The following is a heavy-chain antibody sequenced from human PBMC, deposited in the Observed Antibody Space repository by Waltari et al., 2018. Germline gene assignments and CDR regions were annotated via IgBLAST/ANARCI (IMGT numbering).Heavy chain of an antibody. J-gene: IGHJ6*03. D-gene: IGHD2-2*01. V-gene: IGHV4-34*01. CDR1: GGSFSGYY. Sequence: QVQLQQWGAGLLKPSETLSLTCAVYGGSFSGYYWSWLRQPPGKGLEWIGEINHSGSTNYNPSLKSRVTISVDTSKNQFSLKLSSVTAADTAVYYCARGPQYQLLGYYYMDVWGKGTTVTISS. CDR2: INHSGST. CDR3: ARGPQYQLLGYYYMDV.